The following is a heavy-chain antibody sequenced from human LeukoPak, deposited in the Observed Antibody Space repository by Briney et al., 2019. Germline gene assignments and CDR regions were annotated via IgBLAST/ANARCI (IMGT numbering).Heavy chain of an antibody. J-gene: IGHJ6*03. CDR1: GFTFSSYG. D-gene: IGHD3-3*01. V-gene: IGHV3-30*02. CDR2: IRYDGSNK. Sequence: PGGSLRLSCAASGFTFSSYGIHWVRQAPGKGLEWVAFIRYDGSNKYHADSVKGRFTISRDNSKNTLYLQMNSLRAEDTAVYYCARDKSGYDFWSGYYTYYMDVWGKGTTVTVSS. CDR3: ARDKSGYDFWSGYYTYYMDV.